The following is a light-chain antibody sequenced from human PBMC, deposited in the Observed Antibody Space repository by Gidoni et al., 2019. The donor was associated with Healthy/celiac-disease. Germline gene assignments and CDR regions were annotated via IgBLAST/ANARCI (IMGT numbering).Light chain of an antibody. CDR1: QSISSY. CDR3: QQSYSTPLT. Sequence: DIQVTQSPSSLSASVGDRVTITCRASQSISSYLNWYQQKPGKAPKLLIYAASSLQSGVPSRFSGSGSGTDFTLTISSLQPEDFATYYCQQSYSTPLTFXQXTKVEIK. CDR2: AAS. J-gene: IGKJ1*01. V-gene: IGKV1-39*01.